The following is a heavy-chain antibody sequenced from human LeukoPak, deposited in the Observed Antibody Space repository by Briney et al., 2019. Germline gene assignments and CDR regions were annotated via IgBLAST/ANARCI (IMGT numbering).Heavy chain of an antibody. J-gene: IGHJ4*02. V-gene: IGHV3-30-3*01. CDR1: GFTFSSYA. D-gene: IGHD3-10*01. CDR3: ARHIIFDY. Sequence: GGSLKLSCAASGFTFSSYAVHWVRQAPGKGLEWVAVISYDGSNKYYADSVKGRFTISRDNSKNTLYLQMNSLRAEDTAVYYCARHIIFDYWGQGTLVTVSS. CDR2: ISYDGSNK.